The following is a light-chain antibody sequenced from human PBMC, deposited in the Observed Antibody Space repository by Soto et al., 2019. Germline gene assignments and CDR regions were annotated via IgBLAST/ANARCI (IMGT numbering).Light chain of an antibody. CDR3: QQYGSSPRT. J-gene: IGKJ3*01. CDR2: GAS. CDR1: QSVTSSY. V-gene: IGKV3-20*01. Sequence: EIVLTQSPGTLSLSPGERATLSCRASQSVTSSYLAWYQQKPGQTPRLLIYGASIRATGIPDRFSGSESGTDFTLTISRLEPEDFAVYYCQQYGSSPRTFGPGTKVEIK.